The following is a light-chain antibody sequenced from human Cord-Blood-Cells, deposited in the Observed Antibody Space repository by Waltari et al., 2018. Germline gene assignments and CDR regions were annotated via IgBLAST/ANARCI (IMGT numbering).Light chain of an antibody. CDR1: RSDVGSYNL. CDR2: EGS. CDR3: CSYAGSSWV. Sequence: QSALTQPASVSGSPGQSITISCPGTRSDVGSYNLVSWYQQHPGKAPKLMIYEGSKRPSGVSNRFSGSKSGNTASLTISGLQAEDEADYYCCSYAGSSWVFGGGTKLTVL. J-gene: IGLJ3*02. V-gene: IGLV2-23*01.